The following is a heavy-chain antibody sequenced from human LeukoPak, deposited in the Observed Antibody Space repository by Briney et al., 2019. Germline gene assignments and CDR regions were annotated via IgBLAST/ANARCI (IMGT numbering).Heavy chain of an antibody. CDR1: GGSFSGYY. CDR2: INHSGST. V-gene: IGHV4-34*01. J-gene: IGHJ4*02. Sequence: TSETLSLTCAVYGGSFSGYYWSWIRQPPGKGLEWIGEINHSGSTNYNPSLKSRVTISVDTSKNQFSLKLSSVTAADMAVYYCARVRGYCSGGSCYSSRFDYWGQGTLVTVSS. D-gene: IGHD2-15*01. CDR3: ARVRGYCSGGSCYSSRFDY.